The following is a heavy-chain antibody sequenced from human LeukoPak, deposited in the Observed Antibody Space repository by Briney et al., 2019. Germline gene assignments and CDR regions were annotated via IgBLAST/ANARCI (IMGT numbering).Heavy chain of an antibody. J-gene: IGHJ4*02. CDR1: GYTFTSYY. Sequence: ASVKVSCKASGYTFTSYYMHWVRQAPGLGLEWMGIINPSGGSTSYAQKFQGRVTMTRDTSTSTVYMELSSLRSEDTAVYYCARDSPSGSYLASFDYWGQGTLVTVSS. D-gene: IGHD1-26*01. V-gene: IGHV1-46*01. CDR2: INPSGGST. CDR3: ARDSPSGSYLASFDY.